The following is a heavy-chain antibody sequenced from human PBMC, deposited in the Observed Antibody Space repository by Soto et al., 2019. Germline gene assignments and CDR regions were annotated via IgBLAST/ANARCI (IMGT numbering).Heavy chain of an antibody. Sequence: GGSLRLSCAASGFTVSSKYMSWVRQAPWKGLEWVSLIQSGGPTYYADSVKGRFTISRDTSENTLHLQMDSLRAEDTAVYYCARDVVLCDGGRCYGVPLAVWGKGTTVTVYS. V-gene: IGHV3-66*01. J-gene: IGHJ6*04. CDR2: IQSGGPT. CDR1: GFTVSSKY. D-gene: IGHD2-15*01. CDR3: ARDVVLCDGGRCYGVPLAV.